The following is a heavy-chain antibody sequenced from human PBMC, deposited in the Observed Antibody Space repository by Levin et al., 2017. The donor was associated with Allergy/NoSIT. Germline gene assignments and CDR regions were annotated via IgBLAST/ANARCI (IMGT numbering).Heavy chain of an antibody. CDR2: ISGSGGST. J-gene: IGHJ6*02. D-gene: IGHD4-17*01. CDR1: GFTFSSYA. CDR3: AKDISVTTPYYYYYGMDV. Sequence: LSLTCAASGFTFSSYAMSWVRQAPGKGLEWVSAISGSGGSTYYADSVKGRFTISRDNSKNTLYLQMNSLRAEDTAVYYCAKDISVTTPYYYYYGMDVWGQGTTVTVSS. V-gene: IGHV3-23*01.